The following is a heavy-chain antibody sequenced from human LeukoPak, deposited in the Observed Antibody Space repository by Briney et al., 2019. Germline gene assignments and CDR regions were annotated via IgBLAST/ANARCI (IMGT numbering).Heavy chain of an antibody. Sequence: GASVTVSCKTSGYMVIDYYMHWVRQAPGQGLEWMGWLRGDTGDTNSPQKFKGRVTMTRDTATNTAYMQLSRLTYDDTAIYFCARVRYNACDYWGQGTLVTVSS. CDR3: ARVRYNACDY. CDR1: GYMVIDYY. J-gene: IGHJ4*02. D-gene: IGHD1-1*01. V-gene: IGHV1-2*02. CDR2: LRGDTGDT.